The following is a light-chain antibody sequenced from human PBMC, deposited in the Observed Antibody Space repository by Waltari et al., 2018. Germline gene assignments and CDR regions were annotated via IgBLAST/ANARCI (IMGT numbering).Light chain of an antibody. CDR2: EVS. J-gene: IGLJ1*01. CDR1: SSDVGGYNY. CDR3: SSYAGSNNGDV. Sequence: QSALTQPPSASGSPGQSVTISCTGTSSDVGGYNYVSWYQQHPGKAPKLMIYEVSKRPSGVPERFLGSKSDTTASLTVSGLQAEDEADYYCSSYAGSNNGDVFGTGTKVTVL. V-gene: IGLV2-8*01.